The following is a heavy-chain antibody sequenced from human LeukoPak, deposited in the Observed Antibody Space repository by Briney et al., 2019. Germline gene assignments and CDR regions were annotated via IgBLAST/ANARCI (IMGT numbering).Heavy chain of an antibody. Sequence: LSLTCAVSGGSISSTNWWSWVRQPPGKGLEWVAVISYDGSNKYYADSVKGRFTISRDNSKNTLYLQMNSLRAEDTAVYYCARDGSSGSYYAHYYYYYMDVWGKGTTVTVSS. CDR2: ISYDGSNK. CDR1: GGSISSTN. J-gene: IGHJ6*03. V-gene: IGHV3-30*04. D-gene: IGHD3-10*01. CDR3: ARDGSSGSYYAHYYYYYMDV.